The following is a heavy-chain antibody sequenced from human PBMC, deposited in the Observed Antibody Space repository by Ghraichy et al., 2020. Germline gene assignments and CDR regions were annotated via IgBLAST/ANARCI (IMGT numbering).Heavy chain of an antibody. J-gene: IGHJ4*02. CDR2: IYYSGST. V-gene: IGHV4-39*01. CDR3: ARLLREWELLRYYFDY. D-gene: IGHD1-26*01. CDR1: GGSISSSSYY. Sequence: TLSLTCTVSGGSISSSSYYWGWIRQPPGKGLEWIGSIYYSGSTYYNPSLKSRVTISVDTSKNQFSLKLSSVTAADTAVYYCARLLREWELLRYYFDYWGQGTLVTVSS.